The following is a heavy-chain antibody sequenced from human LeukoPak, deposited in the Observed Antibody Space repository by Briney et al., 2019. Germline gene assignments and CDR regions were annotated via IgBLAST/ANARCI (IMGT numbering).Heavy chain of an antibody. Sequence: GASVKVSCKVSGYTLTELSMHWVRQAPGKGLEWMGGFDPEDGETIYAQKFQGRVTMTEDTSTDTAYMELSSLRSEDTAVYYCATESGLRYFDWLFNKEGINAFDIWSQGTMVTVSS. D-gene: IGHD3-9*01. J-gene: IGHJ3*02. CDR2: FDPEDGET. V-gene: IGHV1-24*01. CDR1: GYTLTELS. CDR3: ATESGLRYFDWLFNKEGINAFDI.